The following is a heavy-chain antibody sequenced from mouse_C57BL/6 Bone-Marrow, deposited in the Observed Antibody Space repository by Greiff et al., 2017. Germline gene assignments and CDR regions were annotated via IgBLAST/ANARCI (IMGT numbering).Heavy chain of an antibody. CDR2: IDPEDGET. J-gene: IGHJ4*01. CDR1: GFNIKDYY. V-gene: IGHV14-2*01. CDR3: ARRTVAFPYYAMDY. D-gene: IGHD1-1*01. Sequence: VQLKQSGAELVKPGASVKLSCTASGFNIKDYYMHWVKQRTEQGLEWIGRIDPEDGETKYAPKFQGKATITADQSSNTAYLQRSSLTSEDTAVHYCARRTVAFPYYAMDYWGQGTSVTVSS.